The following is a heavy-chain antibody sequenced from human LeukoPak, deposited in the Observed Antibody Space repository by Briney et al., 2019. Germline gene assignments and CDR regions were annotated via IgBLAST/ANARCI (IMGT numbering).Heavy chain of an antibody. J-gene: IGHJ4*02. CDR3: ARERYGILTGYGH. V-gene: IGHV1-2*06. CDR1: GYTFTGYY. D-gene: IGHD3-9*01. CDR2: INPNSGGT. Sequence: ASVKVSCKASGYTFTGYYMHWVRQAPGQGLEWMGRINPNSGGTNYAQKFQGRVTMTRDTSISTAYMELSRLRSDDTAVYYCARERYGILTGYGHWGQGTLVTVSS.